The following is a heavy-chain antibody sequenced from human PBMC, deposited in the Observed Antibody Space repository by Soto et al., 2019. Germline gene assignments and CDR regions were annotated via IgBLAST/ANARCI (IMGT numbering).Heavy chain of an antibody. CDR1: GGSISSYY. Sequence: PSETLSLTCTVSGGSISSYYWSWIRQPPGKGLEWIGQINYSGSTNNNPSLKSRVTISVDTSKNQFSLKLSSVTAADTAVYYCARGLSRITMVRGVKYNWFDPWGQGTLVTVSS. J-gene: IGHJ5*02. CDR2: INYSGST. V-gene: IGHV4-59*12. CDR3: ARGLSRITMVRGVKYNWFDP. D-gene: IGHD3-10*01.